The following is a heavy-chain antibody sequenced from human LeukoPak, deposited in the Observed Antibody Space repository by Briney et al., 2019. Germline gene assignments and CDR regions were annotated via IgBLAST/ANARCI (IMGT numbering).Heavy chain of an antibody. V-gene: IGHV4-39*07. Sequence: SETLSLTCTVSGGSISSSSYYWGWIRQPPGKGLEWIGSIYYSGSTYYNPSLKSRVTISVDTSKNQFSLNLSSVTAADTAVYYCARDIAVPGYYYYYMDVWGKGTTVTISS. D-gene: IGHD6-19*01. CDR2: IYYSGST. CDR1: GGSISSSSYY. CDR3: ARDIAVPGYYYYYMDV. J-gene: IGHJ6*03.